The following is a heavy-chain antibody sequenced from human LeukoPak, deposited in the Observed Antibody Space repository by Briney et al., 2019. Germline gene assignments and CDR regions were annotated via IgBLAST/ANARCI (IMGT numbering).Heavy chain of an antibody. V-gene: IGHV4-4*07. CDR2: IYTSGST. D-gene: IGHD6-13*01. CDR3: AREIAAAGFDAFDI. CDR1: GGSISSYY. J-gene: IGHJ3*02. Sequence: RPSETLSLTCTVSGGSISSYYWSWIRQPAGKGLEWIGRIYTSGSTNYNPSLKSRVTMSVDTSKNQFSPKLSSVTAADTAVYYCAREIAAAGFDAFDIWGQGTMVTVSS.